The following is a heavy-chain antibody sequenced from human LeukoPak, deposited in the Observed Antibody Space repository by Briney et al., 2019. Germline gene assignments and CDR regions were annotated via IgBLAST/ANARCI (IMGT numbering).Heavy chain of an antibody. CDR2: IYYSGSG. Sequence: SETLSLTCTVSGGSISSNYWSWIRQPPGQGLEWIGYIYYSGSGNYNPSLESRSTITVDASKNQISLKRSSVTAAGTAVYYCARHAYSGSWSFFDYWGQGTLVTVSS. D-gene: IGHD6-13*01. CDR1: GGSISSNY. J-gene: IGHJ4*02. V-gene: IGHV4-59*08. CDR3: ARHAYSGSWSFFDY.